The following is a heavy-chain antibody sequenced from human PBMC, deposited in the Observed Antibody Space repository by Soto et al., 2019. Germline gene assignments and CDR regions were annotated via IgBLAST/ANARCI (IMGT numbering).Heavy chain of an antibody. D-gene: IGHD5-12*01. Sequence: PGGSLRLSCAASGFTFISYAMHWVLQAPGKGLEWVAVISYDGSNKYYADSVKGRFTISRDNSKNTLYLQMNSLRAEDTAVYYCAREPGRVAKQSYFEDWGKATRVNVAS. CDR3: AREPGRVAKQSYFED. CDR2: ISYDGSNK. V-gene: IGHV3-30-3*01. J-gene: IGHJ4*02. CDR1: GFTFISYA.